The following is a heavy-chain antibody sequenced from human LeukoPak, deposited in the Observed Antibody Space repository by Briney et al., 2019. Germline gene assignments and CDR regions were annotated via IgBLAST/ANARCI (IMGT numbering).Heavy chain of an antibody. J-gene: IGHJ5*02. Sequence: GGSLRLFCAASGFTFSSYAMSWVRQAPGKGLEWVSAISGSGGSTYYADSVKGRFTISRDNSKNTLYLQMNSLRAEDTAVYYCAKATTIVVVVAAELYNWFDPWGQGTLVTVSS. CDR2: ISGSGGST. CDR1: GFTFSSYA. CDR3: AKATTIVVVVAAELYNWFDP. D-gene: IGHD2-15*01. V-gene: IGHV3-23*01.